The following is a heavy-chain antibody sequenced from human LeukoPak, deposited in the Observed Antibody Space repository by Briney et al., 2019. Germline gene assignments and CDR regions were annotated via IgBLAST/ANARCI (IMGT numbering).Heavy chain of an antibody. J-gene: IGHJ2*01. CDR3: ARGVPSVRYLDL. Sequence: SETLSLTCTVSGDSLSSGLYYWGWIRQPPGKGLTWIGSVYYSGSTLFSASFENRVAMLVDRSKNQFSLKLNSVTAADTATYYCARGVPSVRYLDLWGRGTLVIVSS. CDR2: VYYSGST. CDR1: GDSLSSGLYY. V-gene: IGHV4-39*01. D-gene: IGHD4-17*01.